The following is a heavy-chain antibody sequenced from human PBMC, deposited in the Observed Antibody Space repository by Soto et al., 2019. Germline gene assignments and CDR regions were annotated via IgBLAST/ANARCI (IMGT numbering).Heavy chain of an antibody. D-gene: IGHD1-26*01. J-gene: IGHJ4*02. V-gene: IGHV4-31*02. CDR2: ISYSGST. CDR3: ARAREPKYYFDY. CDR1: GASISSGGYY. Sequence: SSETLSLTXTVSGASISSGGYYWNWIRQRPGKGLEWIGYISYSGSTYYNPSLKSRVTISVDTSKNRFSLKLISVSAADTAVYYCARAREPKYYFDYWGQGTLVTVSS.